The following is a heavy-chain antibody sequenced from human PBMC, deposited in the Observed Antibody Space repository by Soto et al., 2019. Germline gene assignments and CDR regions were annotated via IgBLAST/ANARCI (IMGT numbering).Heavy chain of an antibody. CDR1: GGSISSYY. J-gene: IGHJ5*01. CDR3: AREGYNGSWYWFDP. D-gene: IGHD6-13*01. V-gene: IGHV4-59*01. Sequence: SETLSLTCTVSGGSISSYYWSWIRQPPGKGLEWIGYIYYSGSTNYNPSLKSRVTISVDTSKNQFSLKLSSATAADTAVYYCAREGYNGSWYWFDPRGQGTPVTVSS. CDR2: IYYSGST.